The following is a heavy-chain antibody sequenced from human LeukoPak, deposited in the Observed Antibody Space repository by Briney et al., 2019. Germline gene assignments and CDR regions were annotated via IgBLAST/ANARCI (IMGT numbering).Heavy chain of an antibody. CDR3: ARDRLITMIVALEDDGFDI. Sequence: GGSLRLSCAASGLTFSSYGMHWVRQAPGKGLEWVAVIWYDGSNKYYADSVKGRFTISRDNSKNTLYLQMNSLRAEDTAVYYCARDRLITMIVALEDDGFDIWGQGTMVTVSS. D-gene: IGHD3-22*01. V-gene: IGHV3-33*01. CDR1: GLTFSSYG. CDR2: IWYDGSNK. J-gene: IGHJ3*02.